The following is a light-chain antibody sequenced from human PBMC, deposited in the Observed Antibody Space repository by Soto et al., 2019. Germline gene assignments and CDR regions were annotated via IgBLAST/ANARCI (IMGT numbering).Light chain of an antibody. Sequence: GDIVTITCRASQSISSWLSWYQQKPGKAPKFLFYDASNLESRVPPRCSGSGGGTEFTLTISSLQPDDFAVYYCQHLVNSLTWTFGQGTKVDIK. J-gene: IGKJ1*01. V-gene: IGKV1-5*01. CDR2: DAS. CDR1: QSISSW. CDR3: QHLVNSLTWT.